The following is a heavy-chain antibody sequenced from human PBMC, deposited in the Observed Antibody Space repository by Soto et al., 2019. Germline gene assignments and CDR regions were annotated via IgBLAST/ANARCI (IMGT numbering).Heavy chain of an antibody. Sequence: PSETLSLTCAVYGGSFSGYYWSWIRPPPGKGLEWIGEINHSGSTNYNPSLKRRVTISVDTSKNQFSLKLSSVTAADTAVYYGARFRTEHSSSWDHYYYYGMDVGGQGTTVTVSS. J-gene: IGHJ6*02. V-gene: IGHV4-34*01. CDR2: INHSGST. D-gene: IGHD6-13*01. CDR1: GGSFSGYY. CDR3: ARFRTEHSSSWDHYYYYGMDV.